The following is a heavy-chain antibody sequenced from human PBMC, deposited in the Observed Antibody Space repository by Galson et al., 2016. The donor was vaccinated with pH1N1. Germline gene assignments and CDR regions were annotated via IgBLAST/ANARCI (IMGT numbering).Heavy chain of an antibody. CDR2: IIPLFRVA. CDR1: GGIFTTNA. Sequence: VKVSCKAPGGIFTTNAISWVRQAPGQGLEWMGRIIPLFRVADYAQKFQGRLTITATDSTPIAYMELSGLTSEDTAVYYCAREGRGDYATWFDSWGQGTLVTVSS. CDR3: AREGRGDYATWFDS. V-gene: IGHV1-69*15. J-gene: IGHJ5*01. D-gene: IGHD4-17*01.